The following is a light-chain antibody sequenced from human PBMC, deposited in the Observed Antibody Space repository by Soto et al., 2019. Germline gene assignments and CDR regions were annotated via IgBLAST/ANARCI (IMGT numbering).Light chain of an antibody. CDR2: AAS. CDR1: QSVISGY. V-gene: IGKV3-20*01. J-gene: IGKJ2*01. Sequence: EIVLTQSPGTLSLSPGERATLSCRASQSVISGYLAWYQQKPGQAPRLLIYAASSRATGIPDRFSGSGSGTDFTLTISRLEPEDFAVYYCQLYSSSYTFGQGTKLQIK. CDR3: QLYSSSYT.